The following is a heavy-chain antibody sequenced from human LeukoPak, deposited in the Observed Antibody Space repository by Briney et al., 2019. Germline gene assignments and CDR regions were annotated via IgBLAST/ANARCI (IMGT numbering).Heavy chain of an antibody. CDR2: IYYSGGT. CDR3: ARIVGYSYGYSDY. J-gene: IGHJ4*02. V-gene: IGHV4-39*01. CDR1: GGSVSSSSYF. D-gene: IGHD5-18*01. Sequence: SETLFLTCTVSGGSVSSSSYFWGWIRQPPGKGLEWIGSIYYSGGTYYNPSLKSRVTISVDTSKNQFSLKLSSVTAADTAVYYCARIVGYSYGYSDYWGQGTLVTVSS.